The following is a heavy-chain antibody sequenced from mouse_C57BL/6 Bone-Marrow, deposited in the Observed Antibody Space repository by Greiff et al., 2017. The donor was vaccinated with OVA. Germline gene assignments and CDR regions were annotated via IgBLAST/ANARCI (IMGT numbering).Heavy chain of an antibody. V-gene: IGHV5-6*01. J-gene: IGHJ4*01. D-gene: IGHD2-3*01. CDR2: ISSGGSYT. Sequence: EVQVVESGGDLVKPGGSLKLSCAASGFTFSSYGMSWVRQTPDKRLEWVATISSGGSYTYYPDSVKGRFTISRDNAKNTLYLQMSSLKSEDTAMYYCARQGWLVDYWGQGTSVTVSS. CDR1: GFTFSSYG. CDR3: ARQGWLVDY.